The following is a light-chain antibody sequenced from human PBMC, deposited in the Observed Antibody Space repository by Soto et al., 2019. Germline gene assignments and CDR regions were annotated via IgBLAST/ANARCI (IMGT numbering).Light chain of an antibody. CDR1: QSVSRY. V-gene: IGKV3-20*01. CDR3: QQYGSSPSWT. J-gene: IGKJ1*01. Sequence: EIVLTQSPGTLSLSPGERATLSCRASQSVSRYLAWYQQKPGQAPRLLIYGASNRATGIPDRFSGSGSGTDFTLTISRLEPEDFAVYYCQQYGSSPSWTFGQGTKA. CDR2: GAS.